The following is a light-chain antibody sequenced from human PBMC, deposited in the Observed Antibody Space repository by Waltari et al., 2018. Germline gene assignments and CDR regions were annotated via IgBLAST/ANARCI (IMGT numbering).Light chain of an antibody. CDR1: QGIRDD. CDR2: AAS. J-gene: IGKJ1*01. CDR3: FQDYNYPRT. V-gene: IGKV1-6*01. Sequence: AIQMTQSPSSLSASVGDRVTITCRASQGIRDDLGWYQHKPGNAPKLLIYAASNSESGVPSRFSGSGSGTDFTLTINSLQPEDFATYYCFQDYNYPRTFGQGTKVDIK.